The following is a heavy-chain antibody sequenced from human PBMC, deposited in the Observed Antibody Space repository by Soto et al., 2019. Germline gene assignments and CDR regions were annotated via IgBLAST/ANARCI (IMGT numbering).Heavy chain of an antibody. CDR2: IDSAGST. CDR1: GFTVSSDY. J-gene: IGHJ4*02. V-gene: IGHV3-66*01. Sequence: EVQLVESGGGLVQPGGSLTLSCAASGFTVSSDYMSWVRQAPGKGLEWVSVIDSAGSTHYADSVKGRFTISKDISKNTVYLQMNSLRADDTAVYYCAREGFYFFDYWGQGNLVTVSS. CDR3: AREGFYFFDY.